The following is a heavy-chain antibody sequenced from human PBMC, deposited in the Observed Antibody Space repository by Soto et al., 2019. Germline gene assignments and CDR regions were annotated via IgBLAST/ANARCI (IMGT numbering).Heavy chain of an antibody. CDR2: IVVGSGNT. D-gene: IGHD3-22*01. V-gene: IGHV1-58*01. J-gene: IGHJ6*02. Sequence: ASVKVSCKASGFTFTSSAVQWVRQARGQRLEWIGWIVVGSGNTNYAQKFQERVTITRDMSTSTAYMELSSLRSEDTAVYYCAADPVTMIGRGDYYYYGMDVWGQGTTVTVSS. CDR1: GFTFTSSA. CDR3: AADPVTMIGRGDYYYYGMDV.